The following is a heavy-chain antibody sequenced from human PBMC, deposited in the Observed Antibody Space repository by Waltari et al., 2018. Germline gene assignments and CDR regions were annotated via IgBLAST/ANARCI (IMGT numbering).Heavy chain of an antibody. J-gene: IGHJ4*02. D-gene: IGHD3-10*01. V-gene: IGHV3-53*01. Sequence: VRLVESGGDLVQPGGSLRLCCSASGFPVSSDSMNWLRQAPGKGLEWVSVIYSGGSANYRDSVKGRFIVSRDNSRNTLYLQMNGLRADDTAIYYCARGHRGSRPLWGQGTLVTVSS. CDR1: GFPVSSDS. CDR2: IYSGGSA. CDR3: ARGHRGSRPL.